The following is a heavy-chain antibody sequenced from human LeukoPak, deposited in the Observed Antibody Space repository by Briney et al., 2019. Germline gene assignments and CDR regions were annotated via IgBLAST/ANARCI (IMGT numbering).Heavy chain of an antibody. V-gene: IGHV4-39*07. D-gene: IGHD3-22*01. Sequence: SETLSLTCTVSGGSISSSSYYWGWIRQPPGKGLEWIGRIYYSGSTYYNPSLKSRVTISVDTSKNQFSLKLSSVTAADTAVYYCARVKEDYYDSSGYSFDYWGQGTLVTVSS. CDR3: ARVKEDYYDSSGYSFDY. CDR1: GGSISSSSYY. J-gene: IGHJ4*02. CDR2: IYYSGST.